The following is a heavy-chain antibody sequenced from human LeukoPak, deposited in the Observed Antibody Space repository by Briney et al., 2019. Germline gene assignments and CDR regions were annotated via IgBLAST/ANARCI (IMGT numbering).Heavy chain of an antibody. CDR3: ARGRYDFWSGYYTFDY. Sequence: PGGSLRLSCAASGFTLSSYNMNWVRQAPGKGLEWVSSISSSSSYIYYADSVKGRFTISRDNAKNSLYLQMNSLRAEDTAVYYCARGRYDFWSGYYTFDYWGQGTLVTVSS. CDR2: ISSSSSYI. D-gene: IGHD3-3*01. V-gene: IGHV3-21*01. J-gene: IGHJ4*02. CDR1: GFTLSSYN.